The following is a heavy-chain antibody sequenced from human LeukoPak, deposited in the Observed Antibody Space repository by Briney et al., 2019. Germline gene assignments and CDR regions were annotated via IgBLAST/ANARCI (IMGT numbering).Heavy chain of an antibody. D-gene: IGHD6-19*01. V-gene: IGHV3-21*04. CDR1: GFTFSSYS. Sequence: TGGSLRLSCAASGFTFSSYSMNWVRQAPGKGLEWVSSISSSSSYIYYADSVKGRFTISRDNAKNFLYLQMNSLRAEDTALYYCTKETSVAGTGFDCWGQGTLVTVSS. CDR2: ISSSSSYI. J-gene: IGHJ4*02. CDR3: TKETSVAGTGFDC.